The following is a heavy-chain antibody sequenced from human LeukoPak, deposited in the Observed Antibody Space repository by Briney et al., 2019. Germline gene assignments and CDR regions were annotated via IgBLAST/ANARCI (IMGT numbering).Heavy chain of an antibody. CDR2: IYYSGST. Sequence: SETPSLTCTVSGGSISSGGYYWSWIRQHPGKGLEWIGYIYYSGSTYYNPSLKSRVTISVDTSKNQFSLKLSSVTAADTAVYYCARGGIAAAHFDYWGQGTLVTVSS. V-gene: IGHV4-31*03. D-gene: IGHD6-13*01. J-gene: IGHJ4*02. CDR3: ARGGIAAAHFDY. CDR1: GGSISSGGYY.